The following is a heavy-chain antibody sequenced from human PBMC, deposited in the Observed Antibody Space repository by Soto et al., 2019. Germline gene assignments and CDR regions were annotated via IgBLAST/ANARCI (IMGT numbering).Heavy chain of an antibody. J-gene: IGHJ6*02. V-gene: IGHV4-34*01. CDR2: INHSGST. Sequence: SETLSLTCAVYGRSFTGYYLSWIRQPPGKGLEWIGEINHSGSTNYNPSLKSRVTISVDTSKNQFSLKLSSVTAADTAVYYCARWGYYGSGSYYYYYYYYYGMDVWGQGTTVT. CDR3: ARWGYYGSGSYYYYYYYYYGMDV. D-gene: IGHD3-10*01. CDR1: GRSFTGYY.